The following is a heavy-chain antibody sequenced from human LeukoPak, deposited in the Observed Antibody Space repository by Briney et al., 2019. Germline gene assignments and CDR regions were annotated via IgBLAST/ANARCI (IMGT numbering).Heavy chain of an antibody. CDR2: ISSTGSAV. CDR3: AKEGTPQISTWYDN. J-gene: IGHJ4*02. Sequence: GGSLRLSCEASGFIFSRYEMKWVRQAPGKGLEWVSHISSTGSAVYYADSVKGRFTISRDNARNTLFLQMNSLSPDDTAVYFCAKEGTPQISTWYDNWGQGTLVTVSS. V-gene: IGHV3-48*03. D-gene: IGHD2-2*01. CDR1: GFIFSRYE.